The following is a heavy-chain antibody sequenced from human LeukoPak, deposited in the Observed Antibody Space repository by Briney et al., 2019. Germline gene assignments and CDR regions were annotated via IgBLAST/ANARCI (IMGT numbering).Heavy chain of an antibody. Sequence: ASVKVSCKTSGGTFNSYAISWVRQAPGQGLEWMGGITAIFRTTNYAQKFQGRVTITADESMSTVYMELSSLRSEDTAVYYCARHSGYHSTMYLDYWGQGTLVTVSS. CDR1: GGTFNSYA. V-gene: IGHV1-69*13. CDR3: ARHSGYHSTMYLDY. J-gene: IGHJ4*02. D-gene: IGHD3-22*01. CDR2: ITAIFRTT.